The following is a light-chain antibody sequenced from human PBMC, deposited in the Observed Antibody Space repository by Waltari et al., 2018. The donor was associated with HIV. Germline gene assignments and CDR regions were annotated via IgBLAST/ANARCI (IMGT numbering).Light chain of an antibody. V-gene: IGKV3-11*01. CDR3: QQRSNWPPALT. CDR2: DAS. Sequence: EIVLTQSPATLSLSPGERATLSCRASQSVSSDLAWYQQKPGQAPRLLIYDASNRATGIPARFSGSVSGTDFTLTISSLEPEDFAVYYCQQRSNWPPALTFGGGTKVEIK. J-gene: IGKJ4*01. CDR1: QSVSSD.